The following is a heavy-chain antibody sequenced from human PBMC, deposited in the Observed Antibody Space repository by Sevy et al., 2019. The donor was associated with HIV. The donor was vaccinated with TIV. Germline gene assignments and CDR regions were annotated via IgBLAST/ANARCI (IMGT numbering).Heavy chain of an antibody. CDR3: AKGPDYGDYVGWIDP. CDR2: ISGSGDST. CDR1: GFTFSAYG. Sequence: GGSLRLSCAASGFTFSAYGMSWVRQAPGKGLEWVSTISGSGDSTYFADSVKGRFTISRDNSKNTLYLQMDSLRAEGTAVYYCAKGPDYGDYVGWIDPWGQGTLVTVSS. V-gene: IGHV3-23*01. D-gene: IGHD4-17*01. J-gene: IGHJ5*02.